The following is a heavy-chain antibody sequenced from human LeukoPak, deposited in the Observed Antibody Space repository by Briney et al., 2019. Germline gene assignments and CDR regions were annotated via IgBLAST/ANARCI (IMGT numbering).Heavy chain of an antibody. CDR3: ARAVGTTTSLFDY. Sequence: SETLSLTCTVSGYSISSGYYWGWIRQPPGKGLERIGSIYHSGSTYYNPSLKSRVTISVDTSKNQFSLKLSSVTAADTAVYYCARAVGTTTSLFDYWGQGTLVTVSS. CDR2: IYHSGST. CDR1: GYSISSGYY. V-gene: IGHV4-38-2*02. D-gene: IGHD1-26*01. J-gene: IGHJ4*02.